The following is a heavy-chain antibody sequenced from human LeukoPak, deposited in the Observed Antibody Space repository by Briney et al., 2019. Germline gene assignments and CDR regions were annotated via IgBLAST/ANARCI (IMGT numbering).Heavy chain of an antibody. D-gene: IGHD2-21*02. V-gene: IGHV3-66*02. CDR1: ELTVRSDY. CDR2: IYRGGNT. Sequence: GRSLRLSCVASELTVRSDYMGWGRHAPGKRLERGSVIYRGGNTYYAGSVKGRFTISRDKSDNTLYLQMNSLRPEDTAVYYCARGGGAFCGDDCYRNFDYWGQGTLVTVSS. J-gene: IGHJ4*02. CDR3: ARGGGAFCGDDCYRNFDY.